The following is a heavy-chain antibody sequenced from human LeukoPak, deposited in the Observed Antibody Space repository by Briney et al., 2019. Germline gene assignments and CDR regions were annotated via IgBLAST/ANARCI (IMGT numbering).Heavy chain of an antibody. V-gene: IGHV3-23*01. Sequence: GGSLRLSCAASGFTFSSYGLSWVRQAPGKGLEWVAAIRASVSGTYYADSVQGRFIISRDNSKNTLYLQMDRLRADDTAVYYCGKDLNNNGRGFDYWGQGTLVTVSS. D-gene: IGHD1-14*01. CDR3: GKDLNNNGRGFDY. J-gene: IGHJ4*02. CDR2: IRASVSGT. CDR1: GFTFSSYG.